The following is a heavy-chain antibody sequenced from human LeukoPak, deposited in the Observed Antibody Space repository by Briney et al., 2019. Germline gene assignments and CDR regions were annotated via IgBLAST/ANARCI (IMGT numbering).Heavy chain of an antibody. Sequence: GGSLRLSCAASGFTFSSYEMNWVRQAPGEGLEWVSGINWNGGSTGYADSVKGRFTISRDNAKNSLYLQMNSLRAEDTAVYYCARDGVLRYFDWPYYYYMDVWGKGTTVTVSS. J-gene: IGHJ6*03. CDR3: ARDGVLRYFDWPYYYYMDV. D-gene: IGHD3-9*01. CDR1: GFTFSSYE. V-gene: IGHV3-20*04. CDR2: INWNGGST.